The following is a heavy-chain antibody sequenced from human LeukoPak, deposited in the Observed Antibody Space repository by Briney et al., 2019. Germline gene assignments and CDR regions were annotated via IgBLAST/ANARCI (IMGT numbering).Heavy chain of an antibody. Sequence: PGGSLRLSCAASGFTFSSDAMSWVRQAPGKGLEWVSAISGSGGSTYYADSVKGRFTISRDNSKNTLYLQMNSLRAEDTAVYYCAKDLRSSSWYSSNWFDPWGRGTLVTVSS. V-gene: IGHV3-23*01. D-gene: IGHD6-13*01. J-gene: IGHJ5*02. CDR2: ISGSGGST. CDR1: GFTFSSDA. CDR3: AKDLRSSSWYSSNWFDP.